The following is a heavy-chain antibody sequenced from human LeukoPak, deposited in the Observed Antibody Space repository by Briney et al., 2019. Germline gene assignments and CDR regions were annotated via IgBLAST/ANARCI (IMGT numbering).Heavy chain of an antibody. J-gene: IGHJ3*02. V-gene: IGHV1-18*01. Sequence: ASVKVSCKASGYTFTSYGISRVRQAPGQGLEWMGWISAYNGNTNYAQKLQGRVTMTTDTSTSTAHMELRSLRSDDTAVYYCARAPRIPSPHAFDIWGQGTMVTVSS. CDR2: ISAYNGNT. CDR3: ARAPRIPSPHAFDI. CDR1: GYTFTSYG. D-gene: IGHD2/OR15-2a*01.